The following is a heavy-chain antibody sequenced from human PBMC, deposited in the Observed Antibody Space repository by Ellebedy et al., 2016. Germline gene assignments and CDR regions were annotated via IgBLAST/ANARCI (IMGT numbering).Heavy chain of an antibody. CDR3: ARDLKRGVTEYYYYYGMDV. CDR2: IYYSGST. D-gene: IGHD1-14*01. J-gene: IGHJ6*02. V-gene: IGHV4-39*02. Sequence: GSLRLXXTVSGGSISSSSYYWGWIRQPPGKGLEWIGSIYYSGSTYYNPSLKSRVTISVDTSKNQFSLKLSSVTAADTAVYYCARDLKRGVTEYYYYYGMDVWGQGTTVTVSS. CDR1: GGSISSSSYY.